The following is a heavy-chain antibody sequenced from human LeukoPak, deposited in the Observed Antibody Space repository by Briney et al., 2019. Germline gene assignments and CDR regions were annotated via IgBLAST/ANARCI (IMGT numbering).Heavy chain of an antibody. CDR1: GGSFSGYY. CDR3: ARRSSGCRIGYFDY. V-gene: IGHV4-34*01. D-gene: IGHD3-22*01. CDR2: INHSGST. Sequence: SETLSLTCAVHGGSFSGYYWSWIRQPPGKGLEWIGEINHSGSTNYNPSLKSRVTISVDTSKNQFSLKLSSVTAADTAVYYCARRSSGCRIGYFDYWGQGTLVTVSS. J-gene: IGHJ4*02.